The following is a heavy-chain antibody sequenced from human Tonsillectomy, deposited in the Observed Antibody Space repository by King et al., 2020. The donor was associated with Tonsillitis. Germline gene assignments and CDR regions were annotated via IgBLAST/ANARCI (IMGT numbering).Heavy chain of an antibody. V-gene: IGHV3-9*01. CDR1: GFTFDDYA. Sequence: VQLVESGGGLVQPGRSLRLSCAASGFTFDDYAMHWVRQAPGKGLEWVSSISWNSGSIGYADSVKGRFTISRDNAKNSLHLQMNSLRTEDTALYFCAKDDDATMTTLTSYNYYGMDVWGQGTTGTVSS. D-gene: IGHD4-17*01. J-gene: IGHJ6*02. CDR2: ISWNSGSI. CDR3: AKDDDATMTTLTSYNYYGMDV.